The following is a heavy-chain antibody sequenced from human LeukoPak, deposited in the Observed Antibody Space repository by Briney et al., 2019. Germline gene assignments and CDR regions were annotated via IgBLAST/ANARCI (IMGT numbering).Heavy chain of an antibody. CDR1: GFTFSSYG. CDR3: AKTTDYGGNRNYYYYGMDV. J-gene: IGHJ6*02. V-gene: IGHV3-33*06. D-gene: IGHD4-23*01. Sequence: PGGSLRLSCAASGFTFSSYGMHWVRQAPGKGLEWVAVIWYDGSNKYYADSVKGRFTISRDNSKNTLYLQMNSLRAEDTAVYYCAKTTDYGGNRNYYYYGMDVWGQGTTVTVSS. CDR2: IWYDGSNK.